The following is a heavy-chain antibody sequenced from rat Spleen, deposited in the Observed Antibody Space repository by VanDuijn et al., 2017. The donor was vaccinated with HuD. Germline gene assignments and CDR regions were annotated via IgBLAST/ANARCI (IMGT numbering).Heavy chain of an antibody. CDR2: ISTSGSRT. J-gene: IGHJ4*01. V-gene: IGHV5-27*01. D-gene: IGHD1-12*02. CDR1: GFTFSNYY. CDR3: TPEGYYCDGTYFLMDA. Sequence: EVQLVESGGGLVQPGRSLKLSCAASGFTFSNYYMAWVRQAPKKGLEWVATISTSGSRTYYPDSVKGRFTISRDNAKSSLYLQMSSLKSEDQATYYCTPEGYYCDGTYFLMDAWGQRASVTVSS.